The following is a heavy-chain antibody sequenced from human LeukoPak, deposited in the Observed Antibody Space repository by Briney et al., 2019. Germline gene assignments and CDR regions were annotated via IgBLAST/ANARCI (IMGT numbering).Heavy chain of an antibody. CDR3: AKDWGEYFDYVWGSFTSFDF. J-gene: IGHJ4*02. D-gene: IGHD3-16*01. CDR2: ISGSGHRT. V-gene: IGHV3-23*01. Sequence: GGSLRLSCAASGFTFSSYAMSWVRQAPGKGLEWVSGISGSGHRTYYADSVKGRFTISRDNSKNTLYLQMNSLRAEDTAVYYCAKDWGEYFDYVWGSFTSFDFWGQGTLVTVS. CDR1: GFTFSSYA.